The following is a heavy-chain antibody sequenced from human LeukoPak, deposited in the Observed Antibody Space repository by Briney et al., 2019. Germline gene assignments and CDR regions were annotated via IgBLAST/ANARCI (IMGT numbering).Heavy chain of an antibody. V-gene: IGHV1-2*02. CDR2: INPNSGGT. CDR1: GYTFTAYY. J-gene: IGHJ4*02. CDR3: AREPELRGG. Sequence: ASVKVCCKPSGYTFTAYYMHWVRQAPGQGLEYMGWINPNSGGTNYAQKYQGRVTMTRDTSISTAYMELSRLRSDDTAVYYWAREPELRGGGGQGTLVTVPS. D-gene: IGHD1-14*01.